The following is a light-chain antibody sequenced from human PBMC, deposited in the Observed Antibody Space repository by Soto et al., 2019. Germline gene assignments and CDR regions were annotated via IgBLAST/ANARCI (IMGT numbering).Light chain of an antibody. V-gene: IGKV3-15*01. CDR3: HQYNGWPALYT. Sequence: EIVMTQSPATRSVSPGERATLSCRASQSISSNLAWYQQKPGQAPRLLIYGASARAIGIPGRFSGSGSGTEFTLTISSLQSEDFAVYYCHQYNGWPALYTFGQGTKLEIK. CDR2: GAS. J-gene: IGKJ2*01. CDR1: QSISSN.